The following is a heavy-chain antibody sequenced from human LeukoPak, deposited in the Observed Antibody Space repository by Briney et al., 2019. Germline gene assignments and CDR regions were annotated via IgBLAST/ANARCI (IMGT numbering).Heavy chain of an antibody. CDR2: ICGSGGCT. D-gene: IGHD2-2*01. CDR1: RFTFSSYT. V-gene: IGHV3-23*01. Sequence: GGSLRLSCAASRFTFSSYTMSWVRQAPGKGLEWVSTICGSGGCTYYADSVKGRFTISRDNSKNTLYLQMNRLRAEDTAVYYCAKGSRGSCSRTYCYPFDYWGQGTLVTVSS. J-gene: IGHJ4*02. CDR3: AKGSRGSCSRTYCYPFDY.